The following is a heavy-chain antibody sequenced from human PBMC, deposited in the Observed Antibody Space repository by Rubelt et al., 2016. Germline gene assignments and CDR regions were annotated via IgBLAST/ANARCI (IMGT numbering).Heavy chain of an antibody. CDR2: IKQDGSEI. D-gene: IGHD3-22*01. Sequence: EVQLVESGGGLVQPGGSLRLSCAASGFIFSGYWMSWARQAPGKGLEWVANIKQDGSEIHYVDSVQGRFPISRDNAKNSLYLQMNSLRAEETAVYYCARDKGWYDSSPYYFDYWGQGTLVTVSS. J-gene: IGHJ4*02. CDR3: ARDKGWYDSSPYYFDY. V-gene: IGHV3-7*01. CDR1: GFIFSGYW.